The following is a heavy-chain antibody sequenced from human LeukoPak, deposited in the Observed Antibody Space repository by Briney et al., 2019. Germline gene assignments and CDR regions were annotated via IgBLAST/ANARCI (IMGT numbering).Heavy chain of an antibody. V-gene: IGHV3-48*01. CDR1: GFTFSNDG. CDR3: ARDLKSLEYYYDSSGYWAFDY. D-gene: IGHD3-22*01. CDR2: INSRSSDI. J-gene: IGHJ4*02. Sequence: GGSLRLSCAASGFTFSNDGMSWVRQAPGKRPEWISYINSRSSDIHYADSVRGRFTIYRDNVKNSLFLQMNSLRVEDTAVYFCARDLKSLEYYYDSSGYWAFDYWGQGTLVTVSS.